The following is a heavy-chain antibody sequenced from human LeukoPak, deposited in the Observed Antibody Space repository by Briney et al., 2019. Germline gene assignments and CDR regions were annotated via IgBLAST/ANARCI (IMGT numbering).Heavy chain of an antibody. CDR1: GYTFTGYH. CDR3: ARVRGYSYGYSDY. Sequence: GASVKVSCKASGYTFTGYHMHWVRQAPGQGLEWMGRINPNSGDTNYAQKFQGRVTMTRDTSISTAYMELSSLRSEDTAVYYCARVRGYSYGYSDYWGQGTLVTVSS. V-gene: IGHV1-2*06. J-gene: IGHJ4*02. D-gene: IGHD5-18*01. CDR2: INPNSGDT.